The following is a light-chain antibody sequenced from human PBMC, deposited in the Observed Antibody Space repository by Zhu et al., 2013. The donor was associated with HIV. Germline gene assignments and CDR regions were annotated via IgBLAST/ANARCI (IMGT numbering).Light chain of an antibody. CDR2: DAS. CDR3: QQRGNWPVT. V-gene: IGKV3-11*01. Sequence: EIVLTQSPGTLSLSPGERATLSCRASQSVTSNALAWYQQKPGQAPRLLIYDASNRATGIPARFSGSGSGTDFTLTISSLEPEDFGIYYCQQRGNWPVTFGPGTKVEIK. J-gene: IGKJ3*01. CDR1: QSVTSN.